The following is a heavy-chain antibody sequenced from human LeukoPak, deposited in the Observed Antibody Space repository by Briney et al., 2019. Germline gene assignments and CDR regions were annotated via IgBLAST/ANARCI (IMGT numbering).Heavy chain of an antibody. J-gene: IGHJ4*02. V-gene: IGHV3-23*01. CDR3: ARLADDY. Sequence: GGSLRLSCAASGFTFSSYAMSWVRQSPGKGLEWVSAISGSGGNTYSADSVKGRCTISRDNAKNSLYLQMNSLRAEDTAIYYCARLADDYWGQGALVTVSS. CDR1: GFTFSSYA. D-gene: IGHD3-9*01. CDR2: ISGSGGNT.